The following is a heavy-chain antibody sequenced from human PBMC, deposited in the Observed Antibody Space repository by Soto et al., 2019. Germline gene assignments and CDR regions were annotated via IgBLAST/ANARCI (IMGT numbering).Heavy chain of an antibody. J-gene: IGHJ3*02. V-gene: IGHV3-30*18. CDR2: ISYDGSNK. CDR3: AKDLGHGGRGAFDI. D-gene: IGHD7-27*01. Sequence: QVQLVESGGGVVQPGRSLRLSCAASGFTFSSYGMHWVRQAPGKGLEWVALISYDGSNKYYADSVKGRFTSSRDNSKNTLYLQMNSLRTEDTAVYYCAKDLGHGGRGAFDIWCQGTMVTVSS. CDR1: GFTFSSYG.